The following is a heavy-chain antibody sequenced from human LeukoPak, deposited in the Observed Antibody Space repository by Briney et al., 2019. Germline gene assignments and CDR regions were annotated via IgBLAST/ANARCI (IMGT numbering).Heavy chain of an antibody. CDR1: GFTFSSSW. J-gene: IGHJ4*02. CDR2: IKQDGSEK. CDR3: ARVVPPLYHFDY. V-gene: IGHV3-7*01. Sequence: GGSLRLSCAASGFTFSSSWMSWVRQAPGKGLEWVANIKQDGSEKYYVDSVKGRFTISRDNAKNSLHLQMNSLRAEDTAVYFCARVVPPLYHFDYWGQGTLVTVSS. D-gene: IGHD2-2*02.